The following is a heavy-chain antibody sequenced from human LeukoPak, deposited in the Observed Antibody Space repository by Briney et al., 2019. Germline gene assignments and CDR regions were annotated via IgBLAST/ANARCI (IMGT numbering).Heavy chain of an antibody. CDR3: ARGSHRSFDY. CDR1: GDSLSNNNVA. D-gene: IGHD3-10*01. J-gene: IGHJ4*02. Sequence: SQTLSLTCAISGDSLSNNNVAWNWIRQSPSRGLEWLGRTYYRPKFYTDYAVSVKILIAINSDTSENQSSLQITSVTPEDTGVYYCARGSHRSFDYWGQGTLVTVSS. V-gene: IGHV6-1*01. CDR2: TYYRPKFYT.